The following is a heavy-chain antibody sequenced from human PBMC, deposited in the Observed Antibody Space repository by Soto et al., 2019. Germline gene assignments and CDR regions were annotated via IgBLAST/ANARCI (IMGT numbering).Heavy chain of an antibody. CDR1: GFTFSVYA. D-gene: IGHD3-16*01. Sequence: PGGSLRLSCGASGFTFSVYAMTWVRQAPGKGLEWVSAISGNGGSTYYADSVKGRFTISRDNSHNTLYLQVHSLTAEDTAVYYCAKDRRAGGNSAFYFDFWGQGAQVTVSS. CDR3: AKDRRAGGNSAFYFDF. V-gene: IGHV3-23*01. J-gene: IGHJ4*02. CDR2: ISGNGGST.